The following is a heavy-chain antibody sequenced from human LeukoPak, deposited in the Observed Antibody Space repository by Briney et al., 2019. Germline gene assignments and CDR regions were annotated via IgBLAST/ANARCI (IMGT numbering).Heavy chain of an antibody. CDR1: GGTFSSYA. CDR2: IIPIFGTA. CDR3: ATTSDGYKLTTPLDY. J-gene: IGHJ4*02. V-gene: IGHV1-69*13. D-gene: IGHD5-24*01. Sequence: SVKASCKASGGTFSSYAISWVRQAPGQGLEWMGGIIPIFGTANYAQKFQGRVTITADESTSTAYMELSSLRSEDTAVYYCATTSDGYKLTTPLDYWGQGTLVTVSS.